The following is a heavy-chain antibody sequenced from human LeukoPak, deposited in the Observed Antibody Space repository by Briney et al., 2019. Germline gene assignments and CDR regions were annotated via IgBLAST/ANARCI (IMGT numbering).Heavy chain of an antibody. D-gene: IGHD3-10*01. J-gene: IGHJ4*02. CDR2: ISGSGGST. CDR3: AKPSYGSGSYILPPDY. CDR1: GFTFSSYA. Sequence: GGSLRLSCAASGFTFSSYAMSWVRQAPGKGLEWVSAISGSGGSTYYANSVKGRFTISRDNSKNTLYLQMNSLRAEDTAVYYCAKPSYGSGSYILPPDYWGQGTLVTVSS. V-gene: IGHV3-23*01.